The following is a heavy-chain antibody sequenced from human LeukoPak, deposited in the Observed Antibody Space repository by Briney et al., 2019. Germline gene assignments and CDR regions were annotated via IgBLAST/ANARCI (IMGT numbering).Heavy chain of an antibody. D-gene: IGHD1-26*01. CDR1: GFTFSSYS. CDR3: AREKVVGATTSPFDY. Sequence: GGSLRLSCAASGFTFSSYSMNWVRQAPGKGLEWVSSISSSSSYIYYADSVKGRFTISRDNAKNSLYLQMNSLRAEDTAVYYCAREKVVGATTSPFDYWGQGTLVTVSS. V-gene: IGHV3-21*01. J-gene: IGHJ4*02. CDR2: ISSSSSYI.